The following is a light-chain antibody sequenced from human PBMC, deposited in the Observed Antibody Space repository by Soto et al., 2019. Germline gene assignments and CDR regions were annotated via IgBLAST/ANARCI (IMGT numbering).Light chain of an antibody. CDR1: QSVLYSSNNKNY. Sequence: DIVMTQSPDSLAVSLGERATINCKSSQSVLYSSNNKNYLAWYQQRPGQPPNLLIYWASTRESGVPDRFSGSGSGTDFTLTIRSLQAEVVAIYYCQQYFSFPWTFGQGTKVEIK. V-gene: IGKV4-1*01. CDR3: QQYFSFPWT. CDR2: WAS. J-gene: IGKJ1*01.